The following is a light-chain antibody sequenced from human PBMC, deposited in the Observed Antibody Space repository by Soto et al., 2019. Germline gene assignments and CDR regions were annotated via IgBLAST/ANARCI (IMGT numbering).Light chain of an antibody. V-gene: IGLV2-8*01. CDR2: DVS. CDR3: CAYAGSYTRYV. CDR1: SSDVGAFDY. Sequence: QSALTQPPSASGSPGQSVTISCTGTSSDVGAFDYVSWYQQHPGKAPKVMIYDVSKRPSGVPDRFSGSKSGNTASLTVSGLPAEDEADYYCCAYAGSYTRYVFGTGTKLTVL. J-gene: IGLJ1*01.